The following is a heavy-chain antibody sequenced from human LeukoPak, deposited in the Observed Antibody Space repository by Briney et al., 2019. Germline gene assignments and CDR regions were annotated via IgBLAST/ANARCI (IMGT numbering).Heavy chain of an antibody. CDR1: GYTFTSYA. CDR3: ARHTPDNSGYDKYYYYYYYMDV. D-gene: IGHD5-12*01. V-gene: IGHV7-4-1*02. CDR2: INTNTGNP. J-gene: IGHJ6*03. Sequence: ASVKVSCKASGYTFTSYAMNWVRQAPGQGLEWMGWINTNTGNPTYAQGFTGRFVFSLDTSVSTAYLQVSSLKAEDTAVYYCARHTPDNSGYDKYYYYYYYMDVWGKGTTVTVSS.